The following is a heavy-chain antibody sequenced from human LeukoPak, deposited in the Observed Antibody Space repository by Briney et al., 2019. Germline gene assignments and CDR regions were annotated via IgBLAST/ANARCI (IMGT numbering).Heavy chain of an antibody. CDR2: INHSGST. J-gene: IGHJ4*02. CDR1: GGSFSGYY. D-gene: IGHD3-16*01. V-gene: IGHV4-34*01. Sequence: SETLSLTCAVYGGSFSGYYWSWIRQPPGKGLEWIGEINHSGSTNYNPSLKSRVTISVDTSKNQFSLKLSSVTAADTAVYYCARGTDYDYWGQGTLVTVSS. CDR3: ARGTDYDY.